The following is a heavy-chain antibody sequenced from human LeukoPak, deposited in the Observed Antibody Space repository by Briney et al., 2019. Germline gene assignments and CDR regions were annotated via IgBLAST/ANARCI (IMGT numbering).Heavy chain of an antibody. CDR2: INHSGST. Sequence: SETLSLTCAVYGGPFSGYYWSWIRQPPGKGLEWIGEINHSGSTNYNPSLKSRVTISVDTSKNQFSLKLSSVTAADTAVYYCARQRGSTSCYGMDVWGQGTTVTVSS. CDR1: GGPFSGYY. J-gene: IGHJ6*02. V-gene: IGHV4-34*01. D-gene: IGHD2-2*01. CDR3: ARQRGSTSCYGMDV.